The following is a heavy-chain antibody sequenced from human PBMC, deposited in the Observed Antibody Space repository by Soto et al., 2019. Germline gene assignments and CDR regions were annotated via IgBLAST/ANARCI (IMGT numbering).Heavy chain of an antibody. V-gene: IGHV3-30*03. CDR3: AIENPGWNPFDY. CDR2: ISYDGSNK. J-gene: IGHJ4*02. CDR1: GFTFSRYV. Sequence: QVQLVESGGGVVQPGRSLRLSCAASGFTFSRYVMHWVRQAPGKGLEWAALISYDGSNKQYADSVKGRFTISRDNSKNTLSLQVNSLRSEDTAVYYCAIENPGWNPFDYWGQGTLVTVSS. D-gene: IGHD1-1*01.